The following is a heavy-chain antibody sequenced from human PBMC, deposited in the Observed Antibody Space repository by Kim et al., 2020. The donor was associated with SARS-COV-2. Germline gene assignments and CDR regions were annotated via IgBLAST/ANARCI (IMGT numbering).Heavy chain of an antibody. CDR2: IYYSGST. J-gene: IGHJ4*01. CDR3: AGEHILTGYYNGVLD. D-gene: IGHD3-9*01. CDR1: GCSISSYY. V-gene: IGHV4-59*01. Sequence: SETLSLTCTVSGCSISSYYWSWIRQPPGKGLEWIGYIYYSGSTNYNPSLKSRVTISVDTSKNQFSLKLSSVTAADTAVDYCAGEHILTGYYNGVLD.